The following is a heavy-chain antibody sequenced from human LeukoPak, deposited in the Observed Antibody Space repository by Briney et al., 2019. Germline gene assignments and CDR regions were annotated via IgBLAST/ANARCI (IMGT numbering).Heavy chain of an antibody. V-gene: IGHV1-8*03. CDR2: MNPNSGNT. J-gene: IGHJ6*02. CDR3: ARHYYYYYGMDV. CDR1: GYTFTSYD. Sequence: ASVKVSCKASGYTFTSYDINWVRQATGQGLEWMGWMNPNSGNTGYAQKFQGRFTITRNTSISTAYMELSSLRSEDTAVYYCARHYYYYYGMDVWGQGTTVTVSS.